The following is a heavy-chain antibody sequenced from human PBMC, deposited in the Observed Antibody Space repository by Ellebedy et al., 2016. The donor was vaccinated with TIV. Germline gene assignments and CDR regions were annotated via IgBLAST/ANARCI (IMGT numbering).Heavy chain of an antibody. J-gene: IGHJ6*02. CDR1: GFTFSSYG. D-gene: IGHD5-12*01. V-gene: IGHV3-33*01. CDR2: IWYDGSNK. CDR3: ATVATTRDNYYYYGMDV. Sequence: GESLKISXAASGFTFSSYGMHWVRQAPGKGLEWVAVIWYDGSNKYYADSVKGRFTISRDNSKNTLYLQMNSLRAEDTAVYYCATVATTRDNYYYYGMDVWGQGTTVTVSS.